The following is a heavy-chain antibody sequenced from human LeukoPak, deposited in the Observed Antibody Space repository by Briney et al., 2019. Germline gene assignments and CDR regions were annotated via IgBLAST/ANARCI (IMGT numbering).Heavy chain of an antibody. CDR2: INHSGST. D-gene: IGHD3-10*01. Sequence: SETLSLTCAVYGGSFSGYYWSWIRQPPGKVLEWIGEINHSGSTNYNPSLKSRVTISVDTSKNQFSLKLSSVTAADTAVYYCARDSSRLTMVRGGIIAPGKYMDVWGKGTTVTVSS. J-gene: IGHJ6*03. CDR3: ARDSSRLTMVRGGIIAPGKYMDV. V-gene: IGHV4-34*01. CDR1: GGSFSGYY.